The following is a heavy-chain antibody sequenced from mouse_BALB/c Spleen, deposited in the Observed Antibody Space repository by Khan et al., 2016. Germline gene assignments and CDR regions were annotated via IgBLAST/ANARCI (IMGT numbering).Heavy chain of an antibody. D-gene: IGHD2-1*01. CDR1: GFTFRDYA. V-gene: IGHV5-6-5*01. Sequence: EVQLVESGGGLVKPGGSLKLSCAASGFTFRDYAMSWVRQTPEKRLEWVASISTGDSTYYRDSVKGRFTISRDIARNILFLQMSSLRSEDTAMLYCAREDYGNYGYYFDYWGQGTTLTVSS. CDR3: AREDYGNYGYYFDY. CDR2: ISTGDST. J-gene: IGHJ2*01.